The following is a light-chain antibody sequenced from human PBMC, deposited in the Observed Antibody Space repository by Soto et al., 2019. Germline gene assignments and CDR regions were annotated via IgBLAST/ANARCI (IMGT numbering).Light chain of an antibody. CDR1: QSVSSNY. V-gene: IGKV3-20*01. Sequence: EIVLTQSPGTLSLSPGESATLSCRASQSVSSNYLAWYQQKPGQAPRLLIYGASSRATGIPYRFRGSGSGADFTLTISRLEPEDFATYYCQQYYSYPWTFGQGTKVEIK. J-gene: IGKJ1*01. CDR3: QQYYSYPWT. CDR2: GAS.